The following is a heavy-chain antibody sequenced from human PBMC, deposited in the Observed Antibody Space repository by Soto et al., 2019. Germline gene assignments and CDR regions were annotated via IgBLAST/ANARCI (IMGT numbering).Heavy chain of an antibody. J-gene: IGHJ6*02. V-gene: IGHV3-74*01. CDR1: GFTFSSYW. D-gene: IGHD5-12*01. CDR2: INSDGSST. CDR3: ARLYGGYQGGMDV. Sequence: LRLSCAASGFTFSSYWMHWVRQAPGKGLVWVSRINSDGSSTRYADSVKGRFTISRDNAKNTLYLQMNSLRAEDTAVYYCARLYGGYQGGMDVWGQGTTVTAP.